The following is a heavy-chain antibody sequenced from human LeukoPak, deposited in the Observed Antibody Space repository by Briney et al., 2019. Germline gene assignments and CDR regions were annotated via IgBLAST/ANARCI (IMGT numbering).Heavy chain of an antibody. J-gene: IGHJ4*02. CDR1: GFTVSSNY. CDR2: IYSGGST. CDR3: ARGGLGLNGNFDY. Sequence: PGGSLRLSCAASGFTVSSNYMSWVRQAPGKGLEWVSVIYSGGSTYYADSVKGRFTISRDNSKNTLYLQMNSLRAEDTAVYYCARGGLGLNGNFDYWGQGTLVTVSS. V-gene: IGHV3-66*01. D-gene: IGHD2-8*01.